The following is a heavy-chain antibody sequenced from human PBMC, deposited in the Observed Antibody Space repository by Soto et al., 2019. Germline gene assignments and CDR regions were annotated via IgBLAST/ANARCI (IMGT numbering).Heavy chain of an antibody. CDR3: ARAYCGGDCSNWFDP. CDR2: IYYSGST. Sequence: SETLSLTCTVSGGSISSYYWSWIRQPPGKGLEWIGYIYYSGSTNYNPSLKSRVTISVDTSKNQFSLKLSSVTAADTAVYYCARAYCGGDCSNWFDPWGQGTLVTVSS. J-gene: IGHJ5*02. V-gene: IGHV4-59*08. D-gene: IGHD2-21*02. CDR1: GGSISSYY.